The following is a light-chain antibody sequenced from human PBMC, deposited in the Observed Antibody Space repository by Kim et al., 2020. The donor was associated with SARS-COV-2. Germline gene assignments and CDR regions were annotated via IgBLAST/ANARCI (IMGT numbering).Light chain of an antibody. V-gene: IGLV4-69*01. J-gene: IGLJ2*01. Sequence: QLVLTQSPSASASLGASVKLTCTLSSGHNSYAIAWHQQQPEKGPRYLMRLNSDGSHNKGDGIPNRFSGSSSGAERYLIISSLQSEDEADYYCQTWGTGTVVFGGGTQLTVL. CDR1: SGHNSYA. CDR2: LNSDGSH. CDR3: QTWGTGTVV.